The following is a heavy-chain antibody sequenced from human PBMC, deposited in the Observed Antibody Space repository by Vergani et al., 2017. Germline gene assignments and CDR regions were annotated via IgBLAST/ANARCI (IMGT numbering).Heavy chain of an antibody. Sequence: QVQLVESGGGVVQPGRSLILSCAASGFTFSRYAMHWVRPAPGKGLEWVAVISYDGSNNYYADSVKGRFPISRDNSKNTLYLQMNSLRAEDTAVYYCARELXYYASGGYHYFFDDWGQGTLVTVSS. D-gene: IGHD3-22*01. CDR2: ISYDGSNN. CDR3: ARELXYYASGGYHYFFDD. J-gene: IGHJ4*02. V-gene: IGHV3-30-3*01. CDR1: GFTFSRYA.